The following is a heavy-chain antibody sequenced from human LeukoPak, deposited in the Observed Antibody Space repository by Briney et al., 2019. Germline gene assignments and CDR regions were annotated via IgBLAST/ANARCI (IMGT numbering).Heavy chain of an antibody. CDR1: GYTFTGYY. V-gene: IGHV1-2*02. Sequence: ASVTVSCKASGYTFTGYYMHWVRQAPGQGLEWMGWINPNSGGTNYAQKFQGRVTMTRDTSISTAYMELSRLRSDDTAVSYCARAPTGYSSGWYDYWGQGTLVTVSS. CDR2: INPNSGGT. D-gene: IGHD6-19*01. CDR3: ARAPTGYSSGWYDY. J-gene: IGHJ4*02.